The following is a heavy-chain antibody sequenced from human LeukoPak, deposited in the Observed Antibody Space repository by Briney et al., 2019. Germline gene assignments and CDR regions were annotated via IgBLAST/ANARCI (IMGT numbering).Heavy chain of an antibody. V-gene: IGHV3-66*01. J-gene: IGHJ4*02. CDR1: GFTVSSNY. CDR2: IYSGGST. Sequence: GGSLRLSCAASGFTVSSNYMSWVRQAPGKGLEWVSVIYSGGSTYYADSVKGRFTISRDNAKNSLYLQMNSLGAEDTAVYFCARDVRRAAAGTMNYWGQGTLVTVSS. D-gene: IGHD6-13*01. CDR3: ARDVRRAAAGTMNY.